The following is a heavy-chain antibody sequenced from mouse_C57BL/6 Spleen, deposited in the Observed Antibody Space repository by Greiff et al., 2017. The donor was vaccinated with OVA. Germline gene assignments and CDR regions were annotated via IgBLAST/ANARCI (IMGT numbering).Heavy chain of an antibody. J-gene: IGHJ1*03. CDR3: ARELRPDWYFDV. CDR2: IYPGSGST. V-gene: IGHV1-55*01. CDR1: GYTFTSYW. D-gene: IGHD3-2*02. Sequence: QVQLQQSGAELVKPGASVKMSCKASGYTFTSYWITWVKQRPGQGLEWIGDIYPGSGSTNYNEKFKSKATLTVDTSSSTAYMQLSSLTSEDSAVYYCARELRPDWYFDVWGTGTTVTVSS.